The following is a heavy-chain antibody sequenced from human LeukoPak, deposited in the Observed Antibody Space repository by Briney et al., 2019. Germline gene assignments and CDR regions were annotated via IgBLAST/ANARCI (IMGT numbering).Heavy chain of an antibody. V-gene: IGHV4-34*01. Sequence: SETLSLTCTVSGGSISSYYWSWVRQPPGKGLEWVGEINHSGSTNYNPSLKSRVTISVDTSKNQFSLKLSSVTAADTAVYYCASSLMVRGAYPDYWGQGTLVTVSS. CDR2: INHSGST. CDR1: GGSISSYY. D-gene: IGHD3-10*01. J-gene: IGHJ4*02. CDR3: ASSLMVRGAYPDY.